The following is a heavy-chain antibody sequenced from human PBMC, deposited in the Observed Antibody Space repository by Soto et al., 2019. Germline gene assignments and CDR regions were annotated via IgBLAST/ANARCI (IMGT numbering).Heavy chain of an antibody. Sequence: ASVKVSCKASGYTFTSYAMHWVRQAPGQRLEWMGWINAGNGNTKYSQKFQGRVTITRDTSASTAYMELSSLRSEDTAVYYCARGNDILTGYYSPYGMDVWGQGTTVTVSS. CDR2: INAGNGNT. CDR3: ARGNDILTGYYSPYGMDV. CDR1: GYTFTSYA. J-gene: IGHJ6*02. D-gene: IGHD3-9*01. V-gene: IGHV1-3*01.